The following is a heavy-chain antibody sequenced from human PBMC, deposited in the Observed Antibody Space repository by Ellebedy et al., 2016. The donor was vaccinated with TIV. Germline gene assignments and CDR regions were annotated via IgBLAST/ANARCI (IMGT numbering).Heavy chain of an antibody. CDR3: ARATAGLDV. CDR2: IGTAGDT. CDR1: GFTFSSYA. Sequence: PGGSLRLSCAASGFTFSSYAMSWVRQAPGKGLEWVSGIGTAGDTHYSGSVKGRFTISRENGKNSLYLQMNSLKAEDTAMYYCARATAGLDVWGQGTTVSVSS. J-gene: IGHJ6*02. V-gene: IGHV3-13*01.